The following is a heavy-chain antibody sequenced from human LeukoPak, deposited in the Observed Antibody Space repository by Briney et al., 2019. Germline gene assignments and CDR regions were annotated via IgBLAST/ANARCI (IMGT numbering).Heavy chain of an antibody. CDR2: ISSGSDYI. J-gene: IGHJ4*02. V-gene: IGHV3-21*01. CDR3: ARDGSSSHFDY. Sequence: PGGSLRLSCAASGFTFTYYNMNWVRQAPGKRLEWVSSISSGSDYIQYADSVKGRFTISRDNAKNSLYLQMNSLRAEDTAVYYCARDGSSSHFDYWGQGTQVTVSS. CDR1: GFTFTYYN. D-gene: IGHD6-6*01.